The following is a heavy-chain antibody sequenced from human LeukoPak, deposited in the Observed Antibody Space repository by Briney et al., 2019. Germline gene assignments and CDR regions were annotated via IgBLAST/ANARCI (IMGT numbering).Heavy chain of an antibody. CDR1: GGTFSSYA. D-gene: IGHD2-21*02. CDR3: AREIGCGGDCYPDY. V-gene: IGHV1-69*04. J-gene: IGHJ4*02. CDR2: IIPILGIA. Sequence: GASVKVSCKASGGTFSSYAIIWVRQAPGQGLEWMGRIIPILGIANYAQKFQGRVTITADKSTSTAYMELSSLRSEDTAVYYCAREIGCGGDCYPDYWGQGTLVTVSS.